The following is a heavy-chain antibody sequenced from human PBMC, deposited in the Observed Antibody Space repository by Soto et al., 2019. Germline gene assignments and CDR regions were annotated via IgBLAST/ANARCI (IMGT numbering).Heavy chain of an antibody. Sequence: GGSLRLSCAASGFTFSSYAMHWARQAPGKGLEWVSSIGSSSSYIYYADSVKGRFTISRDNAKNSLYLQMNSLRAEDTAVYYCAREARTDSSGWYLFDYWGQGTPVTVSS. J-gene: IGHJ4*02. CDR1: GFTFSSYA. CDR2: IGSSSSYI. CDR3: AREARTDSSGWYLFDY. D-gene: IGHD6-19*01. V-gene: IGHV3-21*01.